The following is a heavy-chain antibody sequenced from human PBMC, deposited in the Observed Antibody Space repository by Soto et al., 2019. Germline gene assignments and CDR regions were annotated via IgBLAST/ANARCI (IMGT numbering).Heavy chain of an antibody. CDR2: ISYDGSNK. Sequence: QVQLVESGGGVVQPGRSLRLSCAASGFTFSSYAMHWVRQAPGKGLEWVAVISYDGSNKYYADSVKGRFTISRDNSKNTLYLQMNSLRAEDTAVYYCARDPRLLEGGSFDYWGQGTLVTVSS. CDR3: ARDPRLLEGGSFDY. J-gene: IGHJ4*02. CDR1: GFTFSSYA. V-gene: IGHV3-30-3*01. D-gene: IGHD3-3*01.